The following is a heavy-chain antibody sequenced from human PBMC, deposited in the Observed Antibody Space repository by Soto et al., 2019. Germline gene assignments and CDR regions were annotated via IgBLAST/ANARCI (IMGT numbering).Heavy chain of an antibody. Sequence: QVQLVQSGAEVKKPGSSVKVSCKASGGTFSSYAISWCGQAPGQGLEGRGGIIPIFGTANYAQKFQGRVTITADESTSTAYMELSSLRSEDTAVYYCVRRDYYDSSGFDAFDIWGQGTMVTVSS. J-gene: IGHJ3*02. V-gene: IGHV1-69*01. CDR1: GGTFSSYA. CDR2: IIPIFGTA. D-gene: IGHD3-22*01. CDR3: VRRDYYDSSGFDAFDI.